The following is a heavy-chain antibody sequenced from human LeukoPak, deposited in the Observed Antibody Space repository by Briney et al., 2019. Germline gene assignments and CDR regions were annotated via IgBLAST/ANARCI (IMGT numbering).Heavy chain of an antibody. CDR3: AKGAYDSSGYYDSRVYDY. CDR1: GFTVSSNY. D-gene: IGHD3-22*01. V-gene: IGHV3-53*01. CDR2: IYSGGST. Sequence: GGSLRLSCAASGFTVSSNYMSWVRQAPGKGLEWVSVIYSGGSTYYADSVKGRFTISRDNSKNTLFLQMNSLRAEDTAVYYCAKGAYDSSGYYDSRVYDYWGQGTLVTVSS. J-gene: IGHJ4*02.